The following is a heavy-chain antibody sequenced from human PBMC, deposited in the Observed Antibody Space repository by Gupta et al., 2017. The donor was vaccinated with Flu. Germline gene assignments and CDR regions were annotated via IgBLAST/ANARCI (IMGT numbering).Heavy chain of an antibody. Sequence: VRQAPGKGLEWVSSISLKSINIVYADSVKGRFTVSRDDAKNSLYLQMDSLRGDDTALYYCAKGDKGIYYYMDVWGRGTTVTVSS. CDR2: ISLKSINI. CDR3: AKGDKGIYYYMDV. D-gene: IGHD3-3*01. J-gene: IGHJ6*03. V-gene: IGHV3-9*01.